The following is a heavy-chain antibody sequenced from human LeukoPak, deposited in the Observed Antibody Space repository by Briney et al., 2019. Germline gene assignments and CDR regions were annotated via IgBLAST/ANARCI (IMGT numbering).Heavy chain of an antibody. J-gene: IGHJ4*02. D-gene: IGHD3-22*01. V-gene: IGHV3-33*01. CDR1: GFTFSSYG. CDR2: IWYDGSNK. CDR3: ARDRQDYYDSSGTLDY. Sequence: GGSLRLSCAASGFTFSSYGMHWVRQAPGKGLEWVAVIWYDGSNKYYADSVKGRFTISRDNSKNTLYLQMNSLRAEDTAVYYCARDRQDYYDSSGTLDYWGQGTLVTASS.